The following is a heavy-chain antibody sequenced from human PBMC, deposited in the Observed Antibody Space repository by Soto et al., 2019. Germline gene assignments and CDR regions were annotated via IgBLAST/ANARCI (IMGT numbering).Heavy chain of an antibody. CDR2: IYYSGST. D-gene: IGHD3-10*01. CDR1: GGSVSSGSYY. V-gene: IGHV4-61*01. J-gene: IGHJ4*02. CDR3: ARVNYGPPQGIDY. Sequence: QVQLQESGPGLVKPSETLSLTCTVSGGSVSSGSYYWSWIRQPPGKGLEWIGYIYYSGSTNYNPSLQIRVTISVSTSKNQFSLKLSSVTAADTAVYYCARVNYGPPQGIDYWGQGTLVTVSS.